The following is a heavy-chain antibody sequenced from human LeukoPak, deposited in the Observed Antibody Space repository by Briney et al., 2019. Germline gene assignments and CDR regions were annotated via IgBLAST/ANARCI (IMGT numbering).Heavy chain of an antibody. CDR2: INPNSGGT. Sequence: ASVKVSCKASGYTFTGYYMHWVRQAPGRGLEWMGWINPNSGGTNYAQKFQGRVTMTRDTSISTAYVELSRLRSEDTAVYYCARVEQWLDAFDIWGQGTMVTVSS. CDR1: GYTFTGYY. CDR3: ARVEQWLDAFDI. D-gene: IGHD6-19*01. J-gene: IGHJ3*02. V-gene: IGHV1-2*02.